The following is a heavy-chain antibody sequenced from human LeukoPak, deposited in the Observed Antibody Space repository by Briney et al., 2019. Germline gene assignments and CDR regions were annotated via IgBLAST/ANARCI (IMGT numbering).Heavy chain of an antibody. J-gene: IGHJ4*02. D-gene: IGHD3-22*01. V-gene: IGHV3-23*01. CDR1: GFTFNSYA. Sequence: GGSLGLSCAASGFTFNSYAMSWVRQAPGKGLEWVSAISGSGGSTYYADSVKGRFTISRDNSKNTLYLQMNSLRAEDTAVYYCAKTYNYYDSSGYPDYWGQGTLVTVSS. CDR2: ISGSGGST. CDR3: AKTYNYYDSSGYPDY.